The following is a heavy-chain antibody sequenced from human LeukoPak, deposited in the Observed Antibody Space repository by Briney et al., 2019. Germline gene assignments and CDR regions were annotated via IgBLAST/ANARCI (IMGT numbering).Heavy chain of an antibody. J-gene: IGHJ3*01. CDR3: ATWNGYDFDF. CDR1: GGPFSNST. V-gene: IGHV1-69*06. CDR2: IIPMFATP. Sequence: ASVKVSCKASGGPFSNSTIYWVRHVPGQGLERMGGIIPMFATPNYVQKFQGRVTFTADKSTTTAYLELNSLTSEDTAVYFCATWNGYDFDFWGQGTMITVSS. D-gene: IGHD3-3*01.